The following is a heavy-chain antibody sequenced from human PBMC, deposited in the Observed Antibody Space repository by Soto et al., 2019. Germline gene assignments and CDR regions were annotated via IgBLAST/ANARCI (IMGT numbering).Heavy chain of an antibody. Sequence: PGGSLRLSCAASGFTFSSYWMHWVRQAPGKGLVWVSRINSDGSSTSYADSVKGRFTISRDNAKNTLYLQMNSLRAEDTAVYYCARDQLYYNDISGRPLNAFDVWGQGTMVTGSS. D-gene: IGHD3-22*01. CDR2: INSDGSST. J-gene: IGHJ3*01. CDR3: ARDQLYYNDISGRPLNAFDV. CDR1: GFTFSSYW. V-gene: IGHV3-74*01.